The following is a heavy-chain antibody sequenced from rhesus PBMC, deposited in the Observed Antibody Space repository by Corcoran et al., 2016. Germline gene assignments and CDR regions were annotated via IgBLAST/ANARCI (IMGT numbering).Heavy chain of an antibody. V-gene: IGHV4-173*01. CDR1: GGSISSNY. D-gene: IGHD4-29*01. CDR2: ISGSGGST. J-gene: IGHJ4*01. Sequence: QLQLQESGPGLVKPSETLSLTCAVSGGSISSNYWRCLRQPPGTGREWIGRISGSGGSTDYNPSLKSRVTIATDTSKNQFSLKLSSVTAADTAVYYCARVWDYGNYFDYWGQGVLVTVSS. CDR3: ARVWDYGNYFDY.